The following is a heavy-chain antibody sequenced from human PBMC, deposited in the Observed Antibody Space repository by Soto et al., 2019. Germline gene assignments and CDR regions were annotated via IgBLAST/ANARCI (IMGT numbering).Heavy chain of an antibody. CDR2: ISGSDGRT. CDR1: GFTFSSYA. J-gene: IGHJ4*02. Sequence: GGSRRLSCAASGFTFSSYAMSWVRQAPGKGLEWVSTISGSDGRTYSTDSVKGRFTISRDNSRNTAYLHMDSLRAEDTAVYYCAKDRNYPRDYFHYWGQGTLVTVSS. D-gene: IGHD1-7*01. CDR3: AKDRNYPRDYFHY. V-gene: IGHV3-23*01.